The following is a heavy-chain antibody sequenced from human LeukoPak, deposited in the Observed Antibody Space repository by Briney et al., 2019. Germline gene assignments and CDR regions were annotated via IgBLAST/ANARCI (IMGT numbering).Heavy chain of an antibody. Sequence: PGGSLRLSCAASGFTFSDYSMNWVRQAPGKGLEWVSYISSSGTYIYYADSVKGRFTISRDNAKNSLYLQMNSLRAEDTSVYYCARGDLDMNDYWGQGTLVTVSS. CDR3: ARGDLDMNDY. CDR2: ISSSGTYI. J-gene: IGHJ4*02. V-gene: IGHV3-21*01. D-gene: IGHD3-16*01. CDR1: GFTFSDYS.